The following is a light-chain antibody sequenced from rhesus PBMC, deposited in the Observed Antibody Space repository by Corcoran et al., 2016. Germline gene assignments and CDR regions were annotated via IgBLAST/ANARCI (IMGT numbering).Light chain of an antibody. CDR2: AAS. CDR3: QQHNTNPLT. CDR1: QGISNW. Sequence: DIQMTQSPSSLSASVGDRVTITCQASQGISNWLAWYQQKPGRAPKPLIYAASSLQSGVPSRFSGSGSGTEFTLTISRLQPEDFATYYCQQHNTNPLTFGGGTKVEHK. V-gene: IGKV1-33*02. J-gene: IGKJ4*01.